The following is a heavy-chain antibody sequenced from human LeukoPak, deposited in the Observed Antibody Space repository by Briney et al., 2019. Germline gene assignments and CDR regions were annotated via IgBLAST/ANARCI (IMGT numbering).Heavy chain of an antibody. J-gene: IGHJ4*02. CDR2: ISATGAAI. V-gene: IGHV3-48*03. Sequence: GGSLRLSCTASGITFSSFEMNWVRQAPGKGLEWISYISATGAAIDYADSVKGRFTISRDNAKNSVFLQMSRLRAEDPAVYYCPRLWGFKDTHYWGQGTLVTVSS. D-gene: IGHD3-16*01. CDR3: PRLWGFKDTHY. CDR1: GITFSSFE.